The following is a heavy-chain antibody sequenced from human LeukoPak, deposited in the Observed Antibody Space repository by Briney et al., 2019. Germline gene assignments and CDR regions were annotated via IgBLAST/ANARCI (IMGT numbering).Heavy chain of an antibody. CDR2: IVVGSGNT. CDR1: GFTFTSSA. Sequence: ASVKVSCKTSGFTFTSSAVQWVRQARGQRLEWIGWIVVGSGNTNYAQKFQERVTITRDMSTSTAYMELSSLRSEDTAVYYCAARGWNYYDSSGYKYYFDYWGQGTLVTVSS. J-gene: IGHJ4*02. CDR3: AARGWNYYDSSGYKYYFDY. D-gene: IGHD3-22*01. V-gene: IGHV1-58*01.